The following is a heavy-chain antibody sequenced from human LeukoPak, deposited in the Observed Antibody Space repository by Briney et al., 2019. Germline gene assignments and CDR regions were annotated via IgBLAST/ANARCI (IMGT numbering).Heavy chain of an antibody. CDR1: GGTFSSYA. D-gene: IGHD6-13*01. Sequence: SCKASGGTFSSYAMSWVRQAPGKGLEWVSAISGSGGSTYYADSVKGRFTISRDNSKNTLYLQMNSLRAEDTAVYYCAISSWYDFDYWGQGTLVTVSS. CDR3: AISSWYDFDY. V-gene: IGHV3-23*01. CDR2: ISGSGGST. J-gene: IGHJ4*02.